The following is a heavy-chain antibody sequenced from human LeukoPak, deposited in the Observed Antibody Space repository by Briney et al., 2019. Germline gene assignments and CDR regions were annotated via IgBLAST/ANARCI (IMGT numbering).Heavy chain of an antibody. J-gene: IGHJ4*02. Sequence: PSETLSLTCTVSGGSISSSSYYWGWIRQPPGKGLEWIGSIYYSGSTYYNPSLKSRVTISVDTSKNQFSLKLSSVTAADTAVYYCARAMVRGFLFDYWGQGTLVTVSS. CDR2: IYYSGST. V-gene: IGHV4-39*07. CDR1: GGSISSSSYY. D-gene: IGHD3-10*01. CDR3: ARAMVRGFLFDY.